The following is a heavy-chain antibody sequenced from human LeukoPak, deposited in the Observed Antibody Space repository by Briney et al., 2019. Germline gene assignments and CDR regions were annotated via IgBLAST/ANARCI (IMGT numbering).Heavy chain of an antibody. J-gene: IGHJ4*02. CDR3: ARGKVVAGTPGQNSWDY. Sequence: SETLSLTCAVSGASVGGNHWSWIRQPAGKGLEWVGRIYTSGSTNFNPSLKSRVSMSVDTSKNQFSLKLSSVTAADTAVYYCARGKVVAGTPGQNSWDYWGQGTLVTVSS. CDR2: IYTSGST. D-gene: IGHD6-19*01. V-gene: IGHV4-4*07. CDR1: GASVGGNH.